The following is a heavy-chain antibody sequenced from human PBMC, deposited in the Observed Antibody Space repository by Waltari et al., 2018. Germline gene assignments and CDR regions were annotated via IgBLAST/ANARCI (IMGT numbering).Heavy chain of an antibody. D-gene: IGHD1-1*01. CDR3: ATETTFNYWYFEV. Sequence: QVQLIQSRAEVKKPGASVKVSSKVSGYRPPAFSLHWVRHTPGKGFEWMGGFDPEDGRTLFAQQFQGRVTVTEDTSTDTAYMELRNLRSEDTAIYYCATETTFNYWYFEVWGRGTLVTVSS. J-gene: IGHJ2*01. CDR1: GYRPPAFS. V-gene: IGHV1-24*01. CDR2: FDPEDGRT.